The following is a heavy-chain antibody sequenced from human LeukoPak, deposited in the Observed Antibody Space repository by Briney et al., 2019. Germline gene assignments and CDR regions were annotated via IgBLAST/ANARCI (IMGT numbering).Heavy chain of an antibody. V-gene: IGHV3-7*01. Sequence: GGSLRLSCAASGFTFSSYWMSWVRQAPGKGLEWVANIKQDGSEKYYVDSVKGRFTISRDNAKNSLYLQMNSLRAEDTAVYYCARGRGRWLQSNPHFDIWGQGTMVTVSS. CDR3: ARGRGRWLQSNPHFDI. J-gene: IGHJ3*02. CDR2: IKQDGSEK. D-gene: IGHD5-24*01. CDR1: GFTFSSYW.